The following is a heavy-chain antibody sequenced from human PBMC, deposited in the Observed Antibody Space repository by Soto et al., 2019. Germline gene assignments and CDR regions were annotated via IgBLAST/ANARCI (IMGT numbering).Heavy chain of an antibody. CDR3: ARGHFGRLLRKPNFDY. CDR2: INHSGST. CDR1: GGPFSGYY. J-gene: IGHJ4*02. V-gene: IGHV4-34*01. Sequence: PSETLSLTCAVYGGPFSGYYWSWIRQPPGKGLEWIGEINHSGSTNYNPSLKSRVTISVDTSKNQFSLKLSSVTAADTAVYYCARGHFGRLLRKPNFDYWGQGTLVTVSS. D-gene: IGHD1-26*01.